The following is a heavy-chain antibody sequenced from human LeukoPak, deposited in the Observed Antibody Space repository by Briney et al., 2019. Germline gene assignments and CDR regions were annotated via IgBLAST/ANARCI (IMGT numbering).Heavy chain of an antibody. CDR3: ARGRGSSWYRYFDY. D-gene: IGHD6-13*01. Sequence: SETLSLTCTVSGGSISSYYWSWIRQPPGKGLEWIGYIYYSGSTNYNPSLKGRVTISVDTSRNQFSLKLSSVTAADTALYYCARGRGSSWYRYFDYGGQGTLVTVSS. J-gene: IGHJ4*02. V-gene: IGHV4-59*01. CDR1: GGSISSYY. CDR2: IYYSGST.